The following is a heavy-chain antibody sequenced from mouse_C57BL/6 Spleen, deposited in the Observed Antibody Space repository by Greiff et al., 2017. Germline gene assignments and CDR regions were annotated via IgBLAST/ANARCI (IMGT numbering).Heavy chain of an antibody. CDR3: ARPRREYAMDY. J-gene: IGHJ4*01. D-gene: IGHD2-12*01. Sequence: EVQVVESGGGLVKPGGSLKLSCAASGFTFSDYGMHWVRQAPEKGLEWVAYISSGSSTIYYADTVKGRFTISRDNAKNTLFLQMTSLRSEDTAMYYCARPRREYAMDYWGQGTSVTVSS. V-gene: IGHV5-17*01. CDR1: GFTFSDYG. CDR2: ISSGSSTI.